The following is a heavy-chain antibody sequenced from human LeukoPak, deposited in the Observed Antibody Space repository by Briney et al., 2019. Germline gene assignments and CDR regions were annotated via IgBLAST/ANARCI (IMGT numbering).Heavy chain of an antibody. CDR2: INRNGGHT. Sequence: SGGSLRLSCAASGFNFDRYTMHWVRHTAERGLEWVSFINRNGGHTWYADSLKGRFTISRDNRQDSLYLQMNSLTTEDTAIYYCVKEKDCGRECYFFDSWGQGALVTVSS. V-gene: IGHV3-43*01. CDR3: VKEKDCGRECYFFDS. D-gene: IGHD2-21*01. CDR1: GFNFDRYT. J-gene: IGHJ4*02.